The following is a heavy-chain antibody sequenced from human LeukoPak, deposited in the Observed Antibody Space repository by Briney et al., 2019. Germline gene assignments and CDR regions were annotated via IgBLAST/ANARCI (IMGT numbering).Heavy chain of an antibody. CDR3: AREVGATDY. J-gene: IGHJ4*02. V-gene: IGHV1-46*01. CDR1: GYTFTSDY. CDR2: INPSGGST. Sequence: ASVKVSCKASGYTFTSDYMHWVRQAPGQGLEWMGIINPSGGSTSYAQKFQGRVTMTRDMSTRTVYMELSSLRSEDTAVYYCAREVGATDYWGQGTLVTVSS. D-gene: IGHD1-26*01.